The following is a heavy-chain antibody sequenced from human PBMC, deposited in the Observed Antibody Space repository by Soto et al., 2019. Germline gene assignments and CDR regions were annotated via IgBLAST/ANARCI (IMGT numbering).Heavy chain of an antibody. CDR2: ISAYNDHT. V-gene: IGHV1-18*01. J-gene: IGHJ4*02. Sequence: QVQLVQSGAEVKKPGASVKVSCKAAGYTLTTYGVSWVRQAPGQGLEWVGWISAYNDHTNYAQKFQGRVTMTTDTPTSTAYMELRSLRSDDTAVYYCARDTYFDYGGQGTLVTVSS. CDR3: ARDTYFDY. CDR1: GYTLTTYG.